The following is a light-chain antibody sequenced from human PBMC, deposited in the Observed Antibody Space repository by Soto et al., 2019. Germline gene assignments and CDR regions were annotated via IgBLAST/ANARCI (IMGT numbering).Light chain of an antibody. CDR3: QQYYTIPPT. CDR2: WAS. CDR1: QSVLHSSNNKNY. J-gene: IGKJ1*01. Sequence: DIVMTQSPDSLAVPLGERATINCKSSQSVLHSSNNKNYLAWYQQKPGQPPKLLISWASTRESGVPDRFSASASGTDFTLTISSLQAEDVAVYYCQQYYTIPPTFGQGTKVELK. V-gene: IGKV4-1*01.